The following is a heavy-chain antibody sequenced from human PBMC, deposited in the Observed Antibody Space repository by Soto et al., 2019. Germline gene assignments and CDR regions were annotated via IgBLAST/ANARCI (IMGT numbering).Heavy chain of an antibody. V-gene: IGHV1-18*01. D-gene: IGHD3-9*01. CDR3: ARGHYDILTGYYKTYYFDY. CDR1: GYTFTSYG. Sequence: ASVKVSCKASGYTFTSYGISWVRQAPGQGLEWMGWISAYNGNTNYAQKLQGWVTMTRDTSISTAYMELSRLRSDDTAVYYCARGHYDILTGYYKTYYFDYWGQGTLVTVSS. CDR2: ISAYNGNT. J-gene: IGHJ4*02.